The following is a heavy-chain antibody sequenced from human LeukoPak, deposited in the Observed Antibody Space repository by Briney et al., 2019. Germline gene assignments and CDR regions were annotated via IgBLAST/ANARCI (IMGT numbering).Heavy chain of an antibody. CDR2: IIPILGIA. CDR3: AITVNYYDSSGYYYPLDY. Sequence: SVKVSCKASGYTFTGYYMHWVRQAPGQGLEWMGRIIPILGIANYAQKFQGRVTITADKSTSTAYMELSSLRSEDTAVYYCAITVNYYDSSGYYYPLDYWGQGTLVTVSS. J-gene: IGHJ4*02. CDR1: GYTFTGYY. V-gene: IGHV1-69*02. D-gene: IGHD3-22*01.